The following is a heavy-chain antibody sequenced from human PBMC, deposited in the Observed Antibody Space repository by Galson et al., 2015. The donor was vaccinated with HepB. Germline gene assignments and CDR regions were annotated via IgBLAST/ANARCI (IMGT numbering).Heavy chain of an antibody. D-gene: IGHD6-13*01. CDR3: ARDGAAARRGGNKYYYYYMDV. J-gene: IGHJ6*03. Sequence: SVKVSCKASGYTFTGYYMHWVRQAPGQGLEWMGRINPNSGGTNYAQKFQGRVTMTRDTSISTAYMELSRLRSDDTAVYYCARDGAAARRGGNKYYYYYMDVWGKGTTVTVSS. CDR2: INPNSGGT. CDR1: GYTFTGYY. V-gene: IGHV1-2*06.